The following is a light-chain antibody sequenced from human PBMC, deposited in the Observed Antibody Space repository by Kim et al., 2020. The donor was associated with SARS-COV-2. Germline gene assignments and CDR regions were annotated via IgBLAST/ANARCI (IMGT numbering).Light chain of an antibody. V-gene: IGLV2-11*01. CDR1: SSDVGGYNY. J-gene: IGLJ1*01. CDR2: DVS. Sequence: QSALTQPRSVSGSPGQSVTISCTGTSSDVGGYNYVFWYQQHPGKAPKLMIYDVSKRPSGVPDRFSGSKSGNTASLTISGLQAEDEADYYCCSYAGTYTFLYVIGTGTKVTVL. CDR3: CSYAGTYTFLYV.